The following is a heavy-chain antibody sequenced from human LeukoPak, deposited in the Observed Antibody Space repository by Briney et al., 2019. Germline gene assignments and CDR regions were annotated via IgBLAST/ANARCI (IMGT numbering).Heavy chain of an antibody. Sequence: SETLSLTCTVSGGSIISYYWSWIRQPPGKGLEWIGYIYYSESTNYNPSLKSRVTISVATSKNQFSLKLSSVTAADTAVYYCTRAEVVAGSELLWFGELLFDAFDNWGQGTMVTVSS. CDR3: TRAEVVAGSELLWFGELLFDAFDN. D-gene: IGHD3-10*01. V-gene: IGHV4-59*01. CDR2: IYYSEST. CDR1: GGSIISYY. J-gene: IGHJ3*02.